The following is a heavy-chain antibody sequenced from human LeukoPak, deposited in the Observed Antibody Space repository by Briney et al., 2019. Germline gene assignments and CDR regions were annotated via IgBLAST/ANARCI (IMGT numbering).Heavy chain of an antibody. CDR1: WLNLSRHY. J-gene: IGHJ5*01. Sequence: AGSLTHSHVPSWLNLSRHYLSGVGQAPGKGLEWVSVIYADGTTYYADSMAGRFTFSRDNSKNTLYLQMDSLRTEDTPVYYCARGGTQGWLFYDSWGQGTLVTVSS. CDR3: ARGGTQGWLFYDS. CDR2: IYADGTT. V-gene: IGHV3-53*01. D-gene: IGHD3-22*01.